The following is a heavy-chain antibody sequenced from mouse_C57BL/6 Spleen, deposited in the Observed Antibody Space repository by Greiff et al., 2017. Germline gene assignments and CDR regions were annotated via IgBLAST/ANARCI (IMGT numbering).Heavy chain of an antibody. CDR3: ASRGEDWFAY. CDR1: GYSITSGYF. Sequence: EVQLQQSGPGLVKPSQSLSLTCSVTGYSITSGYFWNWIRQFPGNKLEWMGYISYDGSNNYNPSLKNRSSITRDTSKNQFFLKLNSVTTEDTATYYCASRGEDWFAYWGQGTLVTVSA. CDR2: ISYDGSN. V-gene: IGHV3-6*01. J-gene: IGHJ3*01.